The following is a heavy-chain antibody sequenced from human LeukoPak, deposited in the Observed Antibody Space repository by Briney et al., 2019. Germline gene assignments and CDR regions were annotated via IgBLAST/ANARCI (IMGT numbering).Heavy chain of an antibody. CDR2: ISSSGSTI. V-gene: IGHV3-48*03. Sequence: PGGSLTLSCAASAFIFSSYEMNWVRHAPGEGLGWVSYISSSGSTIYYAVSVKGRFTISRDNAKNSLYPQMTSLRAEDTAVYYCASLTTKVEKATIDWGQGTLDSVSS. CDR3: ASLTTKVEKATID. CDR1: AFIFSSYE. D-gene: IGHD5-24*01. J-gene: IGHJ4*02.